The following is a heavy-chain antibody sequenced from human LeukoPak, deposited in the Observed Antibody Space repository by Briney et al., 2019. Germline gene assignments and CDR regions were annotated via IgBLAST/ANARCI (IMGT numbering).Heavy chain of an antibody. CDR2: IKQDGSEK. Sequence: PGGSLRLSCAASGFTFSSYWMSWVRQAPGKGLEWVANIKQDGSEKYYVDSVKGRFTISRDNAKNSLYLQMNSLRADDTAVYYCARDNAVGATTNWFDPWGQGTLVTVSS. CDR3: ARDNAVGATTNWFDP. D-gene: IGHD1-26*01. V-gene: IGHV3-7*01. J-gene: IGHJ5*02. CDR1: GFTFSSYW.